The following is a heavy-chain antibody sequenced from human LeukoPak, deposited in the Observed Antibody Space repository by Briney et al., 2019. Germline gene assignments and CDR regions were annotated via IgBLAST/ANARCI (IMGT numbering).Heavy chain of an antibody. CDR3: TTDTPEVTTDY. J-gene: IGHJ4*02. CDR1: GFTFSNAW. D-gene: IGHD4-17*01. V-gene: IGHV3-15*01. CDR2: IKSKTDGGTT. Sequence: GGSLRLSCAASGFTFSNAWMSWVRQAPGKGLEGVGRIKSKTDGGTTDYAAPVKGRFTISRDDSTNTLYRQMNSLKTEDTAVYYSTTDTPEVTTDYWGQGTLVTVSS.